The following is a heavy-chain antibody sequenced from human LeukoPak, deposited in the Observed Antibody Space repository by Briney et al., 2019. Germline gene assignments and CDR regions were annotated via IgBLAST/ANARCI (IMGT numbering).Heavy chain of an antibody. CDR2: ISSSSSYI. CDR3: EADYGYGYYYYGMDV. CDR1: GFTFSSYS. J-gene: IGHJ6*02. V-gene: IGHV3-21*01. D-gene: IGHD3-10*01. Sequence: GGSLRLSCAASGFTFSSYSMNWVRQAPGKGLEWVSSISSSSSYIYYADSVKGRFTISRDNAKNSLYLQMNSLRAEDTAVYYCEADYGYGYYYYGMDVWGQGTTVTVSS.